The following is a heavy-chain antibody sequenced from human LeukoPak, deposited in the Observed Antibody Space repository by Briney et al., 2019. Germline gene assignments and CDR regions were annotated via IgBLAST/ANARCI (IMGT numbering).Heavy chain of an antibody. CDR1: GFTFSSYS. Sequence: QPGRSLRLSCAASGFTFSSYSMKWVRQAPGKGLEWVSLISSSSSYTHYADSVKGRFTISRDNAKNSLYLQMNSLRAEDTAVYYRARDPSGNLELDYWGQGTLVTASS. D-gene: IGHD4-23*01. V-gene: IGHV3-21*01. CDR2: ISSSSSYT. CDR3: ARDPSGNLELDY. J-gene: IGHJ4*02.